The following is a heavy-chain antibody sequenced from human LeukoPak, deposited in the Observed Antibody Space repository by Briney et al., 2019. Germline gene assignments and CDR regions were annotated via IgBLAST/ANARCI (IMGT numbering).Heavy chain of an antibody. CDR1: GGSISTYY. CDR3: ARGPAGPYYFDY. D-gene: IGHD2-2*01. V-gene: IGHV4-59*01. Sequence: SETLSLTCTVSGGSISTYYWTWIRQPPGKGLEWIGYIYYSGSTNYNPSLRSRVTISLDTSKNQFSLKLSSVTAADTAVYCCARGPAGPYYFDYWGQGTLVTVSS. J-gene: IGHJ4*02. CDR2: IYYSGST.